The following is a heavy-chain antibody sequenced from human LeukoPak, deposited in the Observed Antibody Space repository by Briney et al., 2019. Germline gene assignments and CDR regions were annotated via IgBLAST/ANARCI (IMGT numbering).Heavy chain of an antibody. D-gene: IGHD2-8*02. CDR2: ISYDGSNK. V-gene: IGHV3-30*18. CDR3: AKADTGY. Sequence: GRSLRLSCAASGFTFSSYGMHWVRQAPGKGLEWVAVISYDGSNKYYADSVKGRFTISRDNSKNTLYLQMNSLRAEDTAVYYCAKADTGYWGQGTLVTVSS. CDR1: GFTFSSYG. J-gene: IGHJ4*02.